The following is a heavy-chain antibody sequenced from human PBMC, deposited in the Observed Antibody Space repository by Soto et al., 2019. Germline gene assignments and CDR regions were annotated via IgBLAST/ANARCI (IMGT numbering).Heavy chain of an antibody. V-gene: IGHV1-46*01. D-gene: IGHD6-6*01. J-gene: IGHJ5*02. CDR3: ARDPYSSSSDNWFDP. CDR2: INPSGGST. Sequence: ASVKVSCKASGYTFTSYYMHWVRQAPGQGLEWMGIINPSGGSTSYAQKFQGRVTMTRDTSTSTVYMELSSLRSEGTAVYYCARDPYSSSSDNWFDPWGQGTLVTVSS. CDR1: GYTFTSYY.